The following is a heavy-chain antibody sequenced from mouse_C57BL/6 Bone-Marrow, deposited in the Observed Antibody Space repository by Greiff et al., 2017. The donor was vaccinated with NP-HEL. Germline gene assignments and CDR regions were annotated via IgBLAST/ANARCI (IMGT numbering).Heavy chain of an antibody. CDR3: ARQGDYDGYYFGD. V-gene: IGHV5-9*01. D-gene: IGHD2-4*01. CDR1: GFTFSSYT. J-gene: IGHJ2*01. Sequence: VESGGGLVKPGGSLKLSCAASGFTFSSYTMSWVRQTPEKRLEWVATISGGGGNTYYPDSVKGRCTISRDNAKNTLYLQMSSLRSEDTALYYCARQGDYDGYYFGDWGQGTTLTVSS. CDR2: ISGGGGNT.